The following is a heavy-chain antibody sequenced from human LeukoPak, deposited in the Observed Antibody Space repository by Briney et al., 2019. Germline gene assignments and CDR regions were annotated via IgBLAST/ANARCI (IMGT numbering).Heavy chain of an antibody. CDR2: ISAYNGNT. V-gene: IGHV1-18*01. Sequence: ASVKVSCKASGYTFTSYGISWVRQAPGQWLEWMGWISAYNGNTNYAQKLQGRVTMTTDTSTSTAYMELRSLRSDDTAVYYCARDLAIVGAKECAFDIWGQGTMVTVSS. D-gene: IGHD1-26*01. J-gene: IGHJ3*02. CDR3: ARDLAIVGAKECAFDI. CDR1: GYTFTSYG.